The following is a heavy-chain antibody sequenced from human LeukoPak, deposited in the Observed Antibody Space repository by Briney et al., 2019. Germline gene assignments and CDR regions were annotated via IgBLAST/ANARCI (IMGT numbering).Heavy chain of an antibody. D-gene: IGHD3-9*01. CDR1: GFTFSSYA. Sequence: GGSLRLSCAASGFTFSSYAMHWVCQAPGKGLEWVAVISYDGSNKYYADSVKGRFTISRDNSKNTLYLQMNSLRAEDTAVYYCARDRPHYDILTGDYYYYYGTDVWGQGTTVTVSS. V-gene: IGHV3-30-3*01. CDR2: ISYDGSNK. CDR3: ARDRPHYDILTGDYYYYYGTDV. J-gene: IGHJ6*02.